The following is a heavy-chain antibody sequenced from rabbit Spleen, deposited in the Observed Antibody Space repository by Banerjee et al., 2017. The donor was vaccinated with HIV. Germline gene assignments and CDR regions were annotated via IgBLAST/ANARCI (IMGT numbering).Heavy chain of an antibody. D-gene: IGHD1-1*01. Sequence: QSLEESGGGLVKPEGSLTLTCKASGFDLSSYYFMCWVRQAPGKGLEWIACIDAGSSAFTYYATWAQGRFTISKTSSTTVTLQMTSLTAADTATYFCARDTSSSFSSYGMDLWGPGTLVTVS. V-gene: IGHV1S40*01. CDR1: GFDLSSYYF. J-gene: IGHJ6*01. CDR2: IDAGSSAFT. CDR3: ARDTSSSFSSYGMDL.